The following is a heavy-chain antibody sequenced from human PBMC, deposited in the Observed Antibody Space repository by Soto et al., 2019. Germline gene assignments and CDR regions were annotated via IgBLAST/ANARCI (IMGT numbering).Heavy chain of an antibody. D-gene: IGHD2-15*01. CDR2: INPNSGNT. J-gene: IGHJ6*02. V-gene: IGHV1-2*04. CDR1: GYTFTAYN. Sequence: QVQLVQSGAEVKKPGASVKVSCKASGYTFTAYNVHWVRQAPGQGLEWMGWINPNSGNTNYAQTFQGWVTMTRDTSVSTAYMDVSRLRSDDTAVYYCARDRGYCSNGICNQPYYYYGMDVWGQGTTVTVSS. CDR3: ARDRGYCSNGICNQPYYYYGMDV.